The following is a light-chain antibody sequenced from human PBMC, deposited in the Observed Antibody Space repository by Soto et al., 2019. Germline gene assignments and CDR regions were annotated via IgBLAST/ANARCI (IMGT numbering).Light chain of an antibody. CDR2: VAS. Sequence: EIVLTQSPGTLSLSPGERATLSCRASQSVSSSYLAWYQQKPGQAPRLLIHVASSRATGIPDRFSGSGSGTDFTLTISRLEPEDFAVYYCQQYGSSIFTFGPGTKVDIK. J-gene: IGKJ3*01. CDR3: QQYGSSIFT. CDR1: QSVSSSY. V-gene: IGKV3-20*01.